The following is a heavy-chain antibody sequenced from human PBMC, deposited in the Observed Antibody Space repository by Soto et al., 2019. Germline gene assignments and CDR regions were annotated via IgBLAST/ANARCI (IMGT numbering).Heavy chain of an antibody. V-gene: IGHV1-18*01. CDR3: TRDPGIAAPGRGLGDY. J-gene: IGHJ4*02. Sequence: QIQLVQSGAEVKKPGASVKVSCKASGYTFSTYGISWVRQAPGQGLEWMGWIDTYTGNTKSAQQFQDRVTMTXXTXTXXAYMELRSLRSDDTALYYCTRDPGIAAPGRGLGDYWGQGTLVTVSS. CDR1: GYTFSTYG. D-gene: IGHD6-25*01. CDR2: IDTYTGNT.